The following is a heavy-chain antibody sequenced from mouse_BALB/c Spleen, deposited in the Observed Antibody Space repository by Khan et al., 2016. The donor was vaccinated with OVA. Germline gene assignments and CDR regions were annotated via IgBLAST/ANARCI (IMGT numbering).Heavy chain of an antibody. CDR1: GFTFSTYG. V-gene: IGHV5-6*01. D-gene: IGHD1-1*01. CDR3: KCLAYYYDSEGVAY. CDR2: VSTGGSYT. J-gene: IGHJ3*01. Sequence: EVELVESGGDLVKPGGSLKLSCAASGFTFSTYGMSWVRQTPDKRLEWVATVSTGGSYTYYPDSVKGRFTISRDNAKNTLYLQMSGLKSEDTAMFYCKCLAYYYDSEGVAYWGQGTLVTVSA.